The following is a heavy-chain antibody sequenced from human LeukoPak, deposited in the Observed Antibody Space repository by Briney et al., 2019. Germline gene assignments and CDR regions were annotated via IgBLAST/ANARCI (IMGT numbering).Heavy chain of an antibody. CDR1: GFTFSSYA. D-gene: IGHD6-19*01. J-gene: IGHJ3*02. Sequence: PGRSLRLSCSASGFTFSSYAIHWVRQAPGKGLEYVSTITSHGGSAYYADSVKGRFTISRDNSKNTLYLQMSSLRPEDTAVYYCVQIWRQWLVSGAFDIWGQGTLVTVSS. CDR3: VQIWRQWLVSGAFDI. CDR2: ITSHGGSA. V-gene: IGHV3-64D*09.